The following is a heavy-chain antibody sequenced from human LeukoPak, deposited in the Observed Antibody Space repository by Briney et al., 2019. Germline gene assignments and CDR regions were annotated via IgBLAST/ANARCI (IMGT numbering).Heavy chain of an antibody. D-gene: IGHD3-22*01. CDR3: ARGKDTAMVTWEKDYYGSSGYHYFDY. V-gene: IGHV4-61*01. J-gene: IGHJ4*02. CDR1: GGSVSSGSYY. Sequence: SETLSLTCPVSGGSVSSGSYYWSWIRQPPGKGLEWIGYIYYSGSTNYNPSLKSRVTISVDTSKNQFSLKLSSVTAADTAVYYCARGKDTAMVTWEKDYYGSSGYHYFDYWGQGTLVTVSS. CDR2: IYYSGST.